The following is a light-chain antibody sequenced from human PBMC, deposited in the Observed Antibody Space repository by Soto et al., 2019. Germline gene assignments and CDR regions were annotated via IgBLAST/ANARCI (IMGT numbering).Light chain of an antibody. CDR3: QSYDSSLSYWV. CDR2: GNT. J-gene: IGLJ3*02. V-gene: IGLV1-40*01. Sequence: QPVLTQPPSVSGAPGQRVTISCTGSSSNIGAGYDVHWYQQLPGTAPKLLVSGNTSRPSGVPDRLSGSKSGTSASLAITGLQAEDEADYYCQSYDSSLSYWVFGGGTKLTVL. CDR1: SSNIGAGYD.